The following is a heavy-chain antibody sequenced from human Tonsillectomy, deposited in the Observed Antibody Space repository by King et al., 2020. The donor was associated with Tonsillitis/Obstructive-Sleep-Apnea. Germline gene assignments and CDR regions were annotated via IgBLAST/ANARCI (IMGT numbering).Heavy chain of an antibody. Sequence: VQLPQWGAGLLKPSETLSLSCAVYGGSFSTYYWSWIRQPPEKGLEWIGEINHSGNANYNPSLKSRVTISVDTSKNQFSLRLNSVTAADTAVYYCARGMEQDFWSGNYSDAFDIWGQGTMVTVSS. D-gene: IGHD3-3*01. CDR1: GGSFSTYY. V-gene: IGHV4-34*01. J-gene: IGHJ3*02. CDR2: INHSGNA. CDR3: ARGMEQDFWSGNYSDAFDI.